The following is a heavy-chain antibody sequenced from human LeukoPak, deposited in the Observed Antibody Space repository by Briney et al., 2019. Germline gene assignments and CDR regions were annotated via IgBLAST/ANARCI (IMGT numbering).Heavy chain of an antibody. CDR3: ATSSIYGSGSYHH. CDR1: GGSISSYY. J-gene: IGHJ5*02. CDR2: IYTSGST. Sequence: SETLSLTCTVSGGSISSYYWSWIRQPPGKGLEWIGYIYTSGSTNYNPSLKSRVTISVDTSKSQFSLKLSSVTAADTAVYYCATSSIYGSGSYHHWGQGTLVTVSS. V-gene: IGHV4-4*09. D-gene: IGHD3-10*01.